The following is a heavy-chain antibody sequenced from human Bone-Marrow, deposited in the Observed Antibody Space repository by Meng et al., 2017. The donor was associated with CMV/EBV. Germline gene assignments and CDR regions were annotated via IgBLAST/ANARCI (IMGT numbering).Heavy chain of an antibody. CDR2: IIPIFGTA. Sequence: FSGYAISWVRQAPGQGLEWMGGIIPIFGTANYAQKFQGRVTITTDESTSTAYMELSSLRSEDTAVYYCATATYYYDSSGYFSGWLFDYWGQGTLVTVSS. D-gene: IGHD3-22*01. CDR3: ATATYYYDSSGYFSGWLFDY. J-gene: IGHJ4*02. CDR1: FSGYA. V-gene: IGHV1-69*05.